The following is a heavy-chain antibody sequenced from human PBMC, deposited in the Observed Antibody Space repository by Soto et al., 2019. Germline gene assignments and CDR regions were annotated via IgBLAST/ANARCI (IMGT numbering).Heavy chain of an antibody. D-gene: IGHD3-16*02. V-gene: IGHV6-1*01. CDR1: GDSVSSNSAA. J-gene: IGHJ4*03. Sequence: SQTLSLTCAISGDSVSSNSAAWNWIRQSPSRGLEWLGRTYYRSKWYNDYAVSVKSRITINPDTSKNQFSLQLNSVTPEDTAVYYCARPPYDYVGGSYRNFDYWGQGTTVTVSS. CDR3: ARPPYDYVGGSYRNFDY. CDR2: TYYRSKWYN.